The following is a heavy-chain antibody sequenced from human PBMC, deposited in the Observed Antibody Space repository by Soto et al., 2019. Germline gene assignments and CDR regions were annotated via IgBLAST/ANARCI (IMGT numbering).Heavy chain of an antibody. Sequence: SETLSLTCTVSGASISSSSYYWGWIRQPPGKGLEWIGSMYYSGNSYYNPSLRSRVTMSVDTSKNQLSLTLSSVTAADTAVYYCARQSRVRIFGVPISWFDPWGQGTQVTGSS. CDR1: GASISSSSYY. J-gene: IGHJ5*02. V-gene: IGHV4-39*01. CDR3: ARQSRVRIFGVPISWFDP. CDR2: MYYSGNS. D-gene: IGHD3-3*01.